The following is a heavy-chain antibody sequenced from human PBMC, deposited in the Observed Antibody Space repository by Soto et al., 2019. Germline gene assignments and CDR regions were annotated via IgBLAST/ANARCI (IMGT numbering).Heavy chain of an antibody. J-gene: IGHJ5*02. CDR2: IYYSGST. V-gene: IGHV4-61*01. CDR1: GGSVSSGSYY. CDR3: ARVVHPPFNWFDP. Sequence: SETLSLTCTVSGGSVSSGSYYWSWIRQPPGKGLEWNGYIYYSGSTNYNPSLKSRVTISVDTSKNQFSLKLSSVTAADTAVYYCARVVHPPFNWFDPWGQGTLVTVSS.